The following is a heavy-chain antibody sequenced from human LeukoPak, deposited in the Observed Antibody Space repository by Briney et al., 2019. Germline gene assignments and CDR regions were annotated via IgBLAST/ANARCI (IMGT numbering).Heavy chain of an antibody. V-gene: IGHV4-34*01. D-gene: IGHD6-13*01. CDR1: GGSFSGYY. J-gene: IGHJ5*02. CDR3: ARYSSSWSYWFDP. CDR2: INHSGST. Sequence: SETLSLTCAVYGGSFSGYYWSWFRQPPGKGLEWIGEINHSGSTNYNPSLKSRVTISVDTSKNQFSLKLSSVTAADTAVYYCARYSSSWSYWFDPWGQGTLVTVSS.